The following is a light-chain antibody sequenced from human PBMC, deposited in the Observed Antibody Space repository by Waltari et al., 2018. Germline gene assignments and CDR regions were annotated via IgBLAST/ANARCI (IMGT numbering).Light chain of an antibody. CDR1: SSDVGRYNY. J-gene: IGLJ3*02. CDR2: DVS. CDR3: CSFTTRSTWV. Sequence: QSDLPQPACVSGSSGQSITICCTRTSSDVGRYNYVSWYQQHPGKVPKLLIFDVSNRPSGVSHRFSCSKSGNMASLTISGLQAEDESDYYCCSFTTRSTWVFGGGTKLTVL. V-gene: IGLV2-14*01.